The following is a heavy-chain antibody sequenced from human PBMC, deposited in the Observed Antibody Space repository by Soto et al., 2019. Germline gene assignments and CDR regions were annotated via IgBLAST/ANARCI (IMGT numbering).Heavy chain of an antibody. Sequence: QVQLVESGGGVVQPGRSLRLSCAASGFTFSSYGMHWVRQAPGKGLEWVAVIWYDGSNKYYADSVKGRFTISRDNSKNTLYLQMNRLRAEDTAVYYCARDQGIAVAVHCFDPWGQGTLVTVSS. V-gene: IGHV3-33*01. CDR1: GFTFSSYG. CDR3: ARDQGIAVAVHCFDP. D-gene: IGHD6-19*01. CDR2: IWYDGSNK. J-gene: IGHJ5*02.